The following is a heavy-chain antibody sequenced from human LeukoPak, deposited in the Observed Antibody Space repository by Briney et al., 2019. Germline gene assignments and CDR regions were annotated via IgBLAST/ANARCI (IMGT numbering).Heavy chain of an antibody. J-gene: IGHJ4*02. CDR1: GFTFSSYG. D-gene: IGHD4-23*01. CDR3: ARGDYSGTGVSGY. CDR2: IWYDGSNK. Sequence: GGSLRLSCAASGFTFSSYGMHWVRQAPGKGLEWVAVIWYDGSNKYYADSVKGRFTISRDNSKNTLYLQMNSLRAEDTAVYYCARGDYSGTGVSGYWGQGTLVTVSS. V-gene: IGHV3-33*01.